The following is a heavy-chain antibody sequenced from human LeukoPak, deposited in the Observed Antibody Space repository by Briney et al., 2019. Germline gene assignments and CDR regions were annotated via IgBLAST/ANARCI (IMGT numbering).Heavy chain of an antibody. CDR2: IYYSGST. J-gene: IGHJ3*02. CDR3: ARDTLPEDAFDI. D-gene: IGHD2-15*01. CDR1: GGSISSYY. V-gene: IGHV4-59*12. Sequence: PSETLSLTCTVSGGSISSYYWSWIRQPPGKGLEWIGYIYYSGSTNYNPSLKSRVTISVDTSKNQFSLKLSSVTAADTAVYYCARDTLPEDAFDIWGQGTMVTVSS.